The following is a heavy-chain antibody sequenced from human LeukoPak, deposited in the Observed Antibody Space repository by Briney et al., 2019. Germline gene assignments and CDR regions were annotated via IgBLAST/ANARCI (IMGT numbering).Heavy chain of an antibody. V-gene: IGHV3-48*03. J-gene: IGHJ4*02. CDR3: ARLLVYNSGGEAFDH. CDR1: GFTFSSFE. D-gene: IGHD1-20*01. Sequence: GGSLRLSCAASGFTFSSFEMNWVRQAPGKGLEWVSYISSSGSAIYYADSVKGRFTISRDNAKNSLYLQMNSLRAEDTAVYYCARLLVYNSGGEAFDHWGQGTLVTVSS. CDR2: ISSSGSAI.